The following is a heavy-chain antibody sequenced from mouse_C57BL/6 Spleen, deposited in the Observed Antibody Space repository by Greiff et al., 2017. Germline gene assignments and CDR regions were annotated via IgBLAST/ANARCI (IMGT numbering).Heavy chain of an antibody. CDR1: GFTFSSYG. V-gene: IGHV5-6*01. Sequence: VQLKESGGDLVKPGGSLKLSCAASGFTFSSYGMSWVRQTPDKRLEWVATISSGGSYTYYPDSVKGRFTISRDNAKNTLYLQMSSLKSEDTAMYYCAREGNYSNFAMDYWGQGTSVTVSS. CDR2: ISSGGSYT. J-gene: IGHJ4*01. D-gene: IGHD2-5*01. CDR3: AREGNYSNFAMDY.